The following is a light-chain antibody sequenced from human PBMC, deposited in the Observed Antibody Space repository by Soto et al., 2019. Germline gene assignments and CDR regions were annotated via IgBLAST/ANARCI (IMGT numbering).Light chain of an antibody. J-gene: IGLJ3*02. V-gene: IGLV2-14*01. CDR3: STNTSRTSLRV. CDR1: SSDVGSYKY. CDR2: EVN. Sequence: QSALTQPASVSGSPGQSIAISCTVTSSDVGSYKYVSWYRQYPGKAPKLLIYEVNNRPSGVSNRFSGSKSGNTASLTISGLQAEDEGDYYCSTNTSRTSLRVFGGGTKLTVL.